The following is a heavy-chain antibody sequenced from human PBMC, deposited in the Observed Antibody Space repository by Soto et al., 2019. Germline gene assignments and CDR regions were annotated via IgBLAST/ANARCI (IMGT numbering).Heavy chain of an antibody. CDR1: GFTFSSYG. CDR3: AKDVGNSWSYYFDC. J-gene: IGHJ4*02. CDR2: TWYEGANE. D-gene: IGHD6-13*01. V-gene: IGHV3-33*06. Sequence: QVQLVESGGGVVQPGTSLRLSCATSGFTFSSYGMYWVRQSPGKGLEWVAVTWYEGANEYYADSVKGRFTISRDNSKNTLYLQMNSLRAEDTAIYYCAKDVGNSWSYYFDCWGQGTLVTVSS.